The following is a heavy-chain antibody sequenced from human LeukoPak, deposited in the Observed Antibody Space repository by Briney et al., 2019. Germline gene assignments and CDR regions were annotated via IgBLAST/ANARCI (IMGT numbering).Heavy chain of an antibody. D-gene: IGHD5-18*01. V-gene: IGHV1-18*01. CDR2: ISTDNGNT. CDR3: ARGYSYGYGPLDY. Sequence: ASVKVSCKASGYSVTSYVINWVRQAPGQGLEWLGWISTDNGNTDYSQNLHGRVTMTTDTSTSTAYMELRSLRSDDTAVYYCARGYSYGYGPLDYWGQGTLVTVSS. J-gene: IGHJ4*02. CDR1: GYSVTSYV.